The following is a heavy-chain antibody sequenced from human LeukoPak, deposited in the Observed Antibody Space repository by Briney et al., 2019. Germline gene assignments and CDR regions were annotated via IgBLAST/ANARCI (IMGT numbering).Heavy chain of an antibody. Sequence: SQTLSLTCDISGDSVSGNIVAWNWIRQSPSRGLAWLGRTYYRSKWYNDYAVSVKSRITINPDTSKNQFSLQLNSVTPEDTAVYYCARGGRSGWSHCDYWGQGTLVTVSS. CDR2: TYYRSKWYN. D-gene: IGHD6-19*01. CDR1: GDSVSGNIVA. V-gene: IGHV6-1*01. CDR3: ARGGRSGWSHCDY. J-gene: IGHJ4*02.